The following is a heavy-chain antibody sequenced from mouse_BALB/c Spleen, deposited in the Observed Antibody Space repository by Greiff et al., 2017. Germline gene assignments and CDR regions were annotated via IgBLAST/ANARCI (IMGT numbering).Heavy chain of an antibody. D-gene: IGHD1-3*01. J-gene: IGHJ4*01. CDR1: GFTFSSYT. CDR3: ARQWGKEHAMDY. V-gene: IGHV5-12-2*01. Sequence: EVKLMESGGGLVQPGGSLKLSCAASGFTFSSYTMSWVRQTPEKRLEWVAYISNGGGSTYYPDTVKGRFTISRDNAKNTLYLQMSSLKSEDTAMYYCARQWGKEHAMDYWGQGTSVTVSS. CDR2: ISNGGGST.